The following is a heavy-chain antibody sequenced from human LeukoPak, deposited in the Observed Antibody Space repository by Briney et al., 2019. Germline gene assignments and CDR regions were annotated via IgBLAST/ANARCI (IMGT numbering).Heavy chain of an antibody. Sequence: GGSLRLSCAASGFTFDDYGMSWVRQAPGKGLEWVSGINWNGGSTGYADSVKGRFTISRDNAKNSLYLQMNSLRAEDTALYYCARDFLFGGVIVLGELDYWGQGTLVTVSS. V-gene: IGHV3-20*04. CDR1: GFTFDDYG. J-gene: IGHJ4*02. D-gene: IGHD3-16*02. CDR2: INWNGGST. CDR3: ARDFLFGGVIVLGELDY.